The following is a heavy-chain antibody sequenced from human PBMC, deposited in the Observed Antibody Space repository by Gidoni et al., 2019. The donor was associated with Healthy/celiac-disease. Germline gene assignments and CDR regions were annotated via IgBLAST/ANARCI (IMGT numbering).Heavy chain of an antibody. D-gene: IGHD1-1*01. J-gene: IGHJ4*02. CDR3: ARDGETGSFDY. CDR1: GFTCSSYS. Sequence: EVQLVESGGGLVKPGGSLRLSCAASGFTCSSYSMNWVRQAPGKGLGWVSSISSSSSYIYYADSVKGRFTISRDNAKNSLYLQMNSLRAEDTAVYYCARDGETGSFDYWGQGTLVTVSS. CDR2: ISSSSSYI. V-gene: IGHV3-21*01.